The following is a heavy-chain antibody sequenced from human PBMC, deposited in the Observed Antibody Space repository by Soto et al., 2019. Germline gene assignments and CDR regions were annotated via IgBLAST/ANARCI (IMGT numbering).Heavy chain of an antibody. CDR2: IGGYNGNT. V-gene: IGHV1-18*01. CDR3: ATAIAATGPADS. J-gene: IGHJ4*02. Sequence: VQSGGEVKKPGASVKVSCKASGYTFSNNGFTWVRQAPGQGLEWMGWIGGYNGNTNYAPKFQGRVTMTADTSTSTAHMELRGLRFDDTAVYYCATAIAATGPADSWGQGTLVTVSS. D-gene: IGHD6-13*01. CDR1: GYTFSNNG.